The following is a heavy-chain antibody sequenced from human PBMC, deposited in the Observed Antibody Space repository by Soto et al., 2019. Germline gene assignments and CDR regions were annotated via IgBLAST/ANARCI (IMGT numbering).Heavy chain of an antibody. Sequence: QVQLVQSGAEVKKPGSSVKVSCKASGGTFSSYAISWVRQAPGQGLEWMGGIIPIFGTANYAQKFQGRVTSTADESTSTAYMELSSLRSEDTAVYYCARQHCSGGSCYSGDWFDPWGQGTLVTVSS. V-gene: IGHV1-69*12. CDR3: ARQHCSGGSCYSGDWFDP. J-gene: IGHJ5*02. CDR2: IIPIFGTA. D-gene: IGHD2-15*01. CDR1: GGTFSSYA.